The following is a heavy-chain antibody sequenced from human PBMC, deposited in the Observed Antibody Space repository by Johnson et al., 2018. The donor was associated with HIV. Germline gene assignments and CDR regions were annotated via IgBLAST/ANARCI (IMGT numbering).Heavy chain of an antibody. CDR3: AKPFPRWFAPLETAFYI. J-gene: IGHJ3*02. D-gene: IGHD3-9*01. Sequence: QVQLVESGGGVVQPGGSLRLSCAASDFIFSSYSMHWVRQAPGKGLEWVAVLSYDGHNAYYAASVVGRFPISRDNSKNTLYLQMNSLRPEDTAVYYCAKPFPRWFAPLETAFYIWGQGTMVTVSS. CDR1: DFIFSSYS. V-gene: IGHV3-30*04. CDR2: LSYDGHNA.